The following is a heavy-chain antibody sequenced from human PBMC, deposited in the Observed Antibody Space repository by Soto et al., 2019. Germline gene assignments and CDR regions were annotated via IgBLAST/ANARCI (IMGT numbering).Heavy chain of an antibody. CDR3: ARDFDILTGYSLGYYGMDV. J-gene: IGHJ6*02. CDR2: IIPIFGTA. Sequence: SVKVSCKASGGTFSSYAISWVRQAPGQGLEWMGGIIPIFGTANYAQKFQGRVTITADESTSTAYMELSSLRSEDTAVYYCARDFDILTGYSLGYYGMDVWGQGTTVTV. CDR1: GGTFSSYA. D-gene: IGHD3-9*01. V-gene: IGHV1-69*13.